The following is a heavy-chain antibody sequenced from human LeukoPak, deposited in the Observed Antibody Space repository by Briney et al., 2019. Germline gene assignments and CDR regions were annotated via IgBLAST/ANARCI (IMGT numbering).Heavy chain of an antibody. CDR2: INHSGST. Sequence: SETLSLTCAVYGGSFSGYYWSWIRQPPGKGLEWIGEINHSGSTNYNLSLKSRVTISVDTSKNQFSLKLSSVTAADTAVYYCASDILTGSLDAFDIWGQGTMVTVSS. CDR3: ASDILTGSLDAFDI. V-gene: IGHV4-34*01. D-gene: IGHD3-9*01. J-gene: IGHJ3*02. CDR1: GGSFSGYY.